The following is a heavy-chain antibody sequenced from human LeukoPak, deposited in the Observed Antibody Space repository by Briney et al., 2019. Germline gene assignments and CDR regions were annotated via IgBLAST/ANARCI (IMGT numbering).Heavy chain of an antibody. CDR1: AFAFSTYA. CDR2: ISYDGSNK. CDR3: ARGHGVSMGLAWYFDL. J-gene: IGHJ2*01. D-gene: IGHD4-17*01. V-gene: IGHV3-30-3*01. Sequence: GGSLRLSCAASAFAFSTYAMHWVRQAPGKGLEWVAVISYDGSNKYYADSVKGRFTISRDNSKNTLYLQMNSLRAEDTAVYYCARGHGVSMGLAWYFDLWGRGTLVTVSS.